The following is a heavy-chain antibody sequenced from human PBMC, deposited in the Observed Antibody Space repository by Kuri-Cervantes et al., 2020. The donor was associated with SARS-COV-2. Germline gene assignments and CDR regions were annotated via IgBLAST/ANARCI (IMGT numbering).Heavy chain of an antibody. CDR2: IYHSGST. CDR3: ARQSSYDDGRFNYIYYFDE. V-gene: IGHV4-38-2*01. J-gene: IGHJ4*02. D-gene: IGHD3-16*01. CDR1: GYSISSGYY. Sequence: GSLRLSCAVSGYSISSGYYWGWIRQPPGKGLEWIGSIYHSGSTYYNPSLRSRVTISVDTSKNQFSLQLSSVTAADTAVYYCARQSSYDDGRFNYIYYFDEWGQGSLVTVSS.